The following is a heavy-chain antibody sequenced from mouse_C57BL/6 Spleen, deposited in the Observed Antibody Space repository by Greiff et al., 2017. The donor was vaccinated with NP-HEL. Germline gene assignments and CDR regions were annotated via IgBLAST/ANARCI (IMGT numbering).Heavy chain of an antibody. CDR3: ARVSSGPAWFAY. D-gene: IGHD3-2*02. V-gene: IGHV5-16*01. Sequence: EVHLVESEGGLVQPGSSMKLSCTASGFTFSDYYMAWVRQVPEKGLEWVANINYDGSSTYYLDSLKSRFIISRDNAKNILYLQMSSLKSEDTATYYCARVSSGPAWFAYWGQGTLVTVSA. CDR1: GFTFSDYY. CDR2: INYDGSST. J-gene: IGHJ3*01.